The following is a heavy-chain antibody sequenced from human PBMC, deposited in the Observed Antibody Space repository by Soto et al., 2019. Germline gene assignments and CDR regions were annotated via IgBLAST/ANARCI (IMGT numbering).Heavy chain of an antibody. V-gene: IGHV3-23*01. CDR2: ISNTGRRT. CDR1: VFPFGSNA. Sequence: GGSLRLSCVVSVFPFGSNAMSWVRQAPGKGLEWVSGISNTGRRTSYADSVKGRFNISRDNSENTVYLQMNSLRVEDTAVYYCATAMGATQGPFDNWGQGTLVTVSS. CDR3: ATAMGATQGPFDN. D-gene: IGHD1-26*01. J-gene: IGHJ4*02.